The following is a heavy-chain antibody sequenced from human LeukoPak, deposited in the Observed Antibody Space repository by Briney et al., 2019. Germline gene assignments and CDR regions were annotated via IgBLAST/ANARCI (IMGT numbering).Heavy chain of an antibody. V-gene: IGHV4-39*07. D-gene: IGHD4-17*01. J-gene: IGHJ4*02. CDR2: IYHSGST. CDR1: GGSISSSSYY. CDR3: ARGGRLGPTGY. Sequence: PSETLSLTCTVSGGSISSSSYYWGWIRQPPGKGLEWIGSIYHSGSTYYNPSLKSRVTISVDTSKNQFSLKLSSVTAADTAVYYCARGGRLGPTGYWGQGTLVTVSS.